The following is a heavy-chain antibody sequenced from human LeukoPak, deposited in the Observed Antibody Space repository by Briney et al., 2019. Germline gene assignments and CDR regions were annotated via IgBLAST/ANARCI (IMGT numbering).Heavy chain of an antibody. CDR1: GFTFSGSA. Sequence: PGGSLRLSCAASGFTFSGSAMHWVRQASGKGLEWVGRIRSKANSYATAYAASVKGRFTISRDDSKNTAYLQMNSLKTKDTAVYYCTRLPIYDSSGYVDYWGQGTLVTVSS. J-gene: IGHJ4*02. D-gene: IGHD3-22*01. CDR3: TRLPIYDSSGYVDY. CDR2: IRSKANSYAT. V-gene: IGHV3-73*01.